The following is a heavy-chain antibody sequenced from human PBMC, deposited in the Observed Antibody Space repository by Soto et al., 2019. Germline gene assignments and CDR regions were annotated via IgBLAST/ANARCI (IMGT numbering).Heavy chain of an antibody. J-gene: IGHJ6*03. Sequence: QVQLQESGPGLVKPSQTLSLTCTVSGGSISSGGYFWNWLRQLPGKGLEWIGYSYYSGSTYYNPSLSSRITMSVDTSTNQFSLKLSSVTAADTAVYYCAGMYCSGGTCYSTYSYYDMDVWGKGTTVTVSS. D-gene: IGHD2-15*01. CDR3: AGMYCSGGTCYSTYSYYDMDV. V-gene: IGHV4-31*03. CDR2: SYYSGST. CDR1: GGSISSGGYF.